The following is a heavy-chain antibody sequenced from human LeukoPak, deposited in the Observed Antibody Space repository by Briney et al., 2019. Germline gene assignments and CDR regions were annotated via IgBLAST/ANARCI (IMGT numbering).Heavy chain of an antibody. J-gene: IGHJ4*02. CDR2: ISGSGGST. D-gene: IGHD4-23*01. Sequence: GGSLRLSCAASGFTFSSYAMSWVRQAPGKGLEWVSAISGSGGSTYYADSVKGRFTVSRDNSKNTLYLQMNSLRAEDTAVYYCAKDEEDKVTPDLRYWGQGTLVTVSS. CDR3: AKDEEDKVTPDLRY. CDR1: GFTFSSYA. V-gene: IGHV3-23*01.